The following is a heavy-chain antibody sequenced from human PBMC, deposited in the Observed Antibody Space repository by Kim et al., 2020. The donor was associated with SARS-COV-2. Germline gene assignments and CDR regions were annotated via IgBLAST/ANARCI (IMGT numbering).Heavy chain of an antibody. J-gene: IGHJ6*02. V-gene: IGHV3-21*01. CDR3: ARDGRIDYGLYYYYGMDV. D-gene: IGHD4-17*01. Sequence: GGSLRLSCAASGFTFSSYSMNWVRQAPGKGLEWVSSISSSSSYIYYADSVKGRFTISRDNAKNSLYLQMNSLRAEDTAVYYCARDGRIDYGLYYYYGMDVWGRGTTVTVSS. CDR2: ISSSSSYI. CDR1: GFTFSSYS.